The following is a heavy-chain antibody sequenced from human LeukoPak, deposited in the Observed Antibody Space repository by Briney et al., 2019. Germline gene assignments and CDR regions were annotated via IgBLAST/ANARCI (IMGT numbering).Heavy chain of an antibody. V-gene: IGHV3-48*02. D-gene: IGHD2-15*01. CDR3: TRDRGGGDY. Sequence: GGSLRLSCAASGFTFSSYNMNWVRQAPGKGLEWVSYISSSSNIIYYADSVKGRFTISRDNARNSLYLQMNSLRDEDTAVYFCTRDRGGGDYWGQGTLVTVSS. CDR2: ISSSSNII. J-gene: IGHJ4*02. CDR1: GFTFSSYN.